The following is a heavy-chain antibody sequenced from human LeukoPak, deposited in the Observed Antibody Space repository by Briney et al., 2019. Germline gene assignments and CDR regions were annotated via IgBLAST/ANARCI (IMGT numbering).Heavy chain of an antibody. CDR3: ARHYDSSAYWYYFDY. D-gene: IGHD3-22*01. CDR2: IYYSGST. CDR1: GGSISSYY. V-gene: IGHV4-59*08. Sequence: PSETLSLTCTVSGGSISSYYWSWIRQPPGKGLEWIGYIYYSGSTNYNPYLKSRVTISVDTSKNQFSLKLSSVTAADPAVYYCARHYDSSAYWYYFDYWGQGTLVTVSS. J-gene: IGHJ4*02.